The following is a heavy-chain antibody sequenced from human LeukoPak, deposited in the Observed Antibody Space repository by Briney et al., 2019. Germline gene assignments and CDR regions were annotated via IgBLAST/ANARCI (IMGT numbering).Heavy chain of an antibody. D-gene: IGHD2-21*01. CDR1: GGSISSYY. J-gene: IGHJ4*02. V-gene: IGHV4-59*01. CDR3: ARDKMGGGAEF. Sequence: SETLSPTCTVSGGSISSYYWSWIRQPPGKGLEWIGYIYYSGSTNYNPSLKSRVTISVDTSKNQFSLKLSSVTAADTAVYYCARDKMGGGAEFWGQGTLVTVSS. CDR2: IYYSGST.